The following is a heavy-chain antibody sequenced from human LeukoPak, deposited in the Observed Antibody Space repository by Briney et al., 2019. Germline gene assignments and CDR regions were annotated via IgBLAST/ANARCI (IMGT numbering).Heavy chain of an antibody. J-gene: IGHJ4*02. V-gene: IGHV3-21*01. CDR2: ITSGSSYI. CDR3: ARYSGTYRDS. D-gene: IGHD1-26*01. Sequence: GESLRLSCSASGFTFSSYNMNWVCQAPGKGLEWVSSITSGSSYIFYADSVKGRFTISRDNAKNSLYLQMNSLGADDTAVYYCARYSGTYRDSWGQGTLVTVSS. CDR1: GFTFSSYN.